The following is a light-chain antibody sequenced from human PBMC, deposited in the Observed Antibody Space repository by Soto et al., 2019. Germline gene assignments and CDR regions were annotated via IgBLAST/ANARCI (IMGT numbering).Light chain of an antibody. CDR2: EVT. V-gene: IGLV2-14*01. CDR3: SSFTSSGTRV. CDR1: SSDVGGYSY. J-gene: IGLJ1*01. Sequence: QSAPTQPASVSGSPGQSITISCTGSSSDVGGYSYVSWYQQHPGKAPKVLIYEVTKRPSGVSDRFSGSKSGNTASLTISGLQVEYEADYYCSSFTSSGTRVFGTGTKLTVL.